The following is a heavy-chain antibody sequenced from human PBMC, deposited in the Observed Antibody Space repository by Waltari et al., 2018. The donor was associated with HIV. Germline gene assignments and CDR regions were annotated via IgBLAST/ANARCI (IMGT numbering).Heavy chain of an antibody. CDR3: ARQEGSGWSRYYYGMDV. V-gene: IGHV5-51*01. CDR1: GYSFTSYW. J-gene: IGHJ6*02. Sequence: EVQLVQSGAEVKKPGESLKISCKGSGYSFTSYWIGWVRQMPGKGLEWMGIIYPGDSDTSYSPAFQGQVTISADKSISTAYLQWSSLKASDTAMYYCARQEGSGWSRYYYGMDVWGQGTTVTVSS. D-gene: IGHD6-19*01. CDR2: IYPGDSDT.